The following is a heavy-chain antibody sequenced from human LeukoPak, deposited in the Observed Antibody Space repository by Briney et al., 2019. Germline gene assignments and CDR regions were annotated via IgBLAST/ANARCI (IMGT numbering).Heavy chain of an antibody. D-gene: IGHD6-13*01. J-gene: IGHJ4*02. CDR2: ISGSGGST. V-gene: IGHV3-23*01. CDR3: AKYSSWYPDYSDY. CDR1: GFTFSGYA. Sequence: PGGSLSLSFAASGFTFSGYAMSWVRQAPGKGLEWVSAISGSGGSTYYADSVKGRFTISRDNSKNTLYLQMNSLRAEDTAVYYCAKYSSWYPDYSDYWGQGTLVTVSS.